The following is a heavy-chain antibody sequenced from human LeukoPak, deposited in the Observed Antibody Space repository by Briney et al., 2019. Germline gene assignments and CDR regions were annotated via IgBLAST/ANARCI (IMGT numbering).Heavy chain of an antibody. CDR3: ARHGRREQCLVTGFDY. Sequence: SETLSLTCTVSGGSISSSSYYWGWIRQAPGKGLEWIGSIYYSGSTYYNPSLKSRVTISVDTSKNQFSLKLSSVTAADTAVYYCARHGRREQCLVTGFDYWGQGTLVSVSS. CDR1: GGSISSSSYY. CDR2: IYYSGST. V-gene: IGHV4-39*01. J-gene: IGHJ4*02. D-gene: IGHD6-19*01.